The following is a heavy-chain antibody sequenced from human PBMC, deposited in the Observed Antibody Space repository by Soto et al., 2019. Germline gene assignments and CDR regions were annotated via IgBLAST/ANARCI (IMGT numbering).Heavy chain of an antibody. J-gene: IGHJ4*02. V-gene: IGHV4-59*01. CDR3: ARGGAWKFDY. CDR1: GGSISSYY. D-gene: IGHD2-21*02. CDR2: IYYSGST. Sequence: PSETLCLTCTVSGGSISSYYWSWIRHPPGKGLEWIGYIYYSGSTNYNPSLKSRVTISVDTSKNQFSLKLSSVTAADTAVYYCARGGAWKFDYWGQGSLVTVS.